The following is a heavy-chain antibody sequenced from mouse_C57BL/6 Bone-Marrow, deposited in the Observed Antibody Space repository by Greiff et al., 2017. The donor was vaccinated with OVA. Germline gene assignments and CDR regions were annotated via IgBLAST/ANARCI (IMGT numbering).Heavy chain of an antibody. J-gene: IGHJ4*01. Sequence: QVQLQQSGPELVKPGASVKISCKASGYAFSSSWMNWVKQRPGKGLEWIGRIYPGDGDTNYNGKFKGKATLTADKSSSTAYMQLSSLTSEDSAVYFCARWMRGYAMDYWGQGTSVTVSS. CDR1: GYAFSSSW. CDR3: ARWMRGYAMDY. CDR2: IYPGDGDT. V-gene: IGHV1-82*01.